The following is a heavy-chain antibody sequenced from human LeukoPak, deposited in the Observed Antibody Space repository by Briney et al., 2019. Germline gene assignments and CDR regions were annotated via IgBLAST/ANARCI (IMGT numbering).Heavy chain of an antibody. Sequence: GASVKVSCKASGGTFSSYAISWVRQAPGQGLEWMGGIIPIFGTANYAQKFQGRVTITADESTSTAYMELRSLRSDDTAVYYCARGGSRVVTYGNFDYWGQGTLVTVSS. CDR3: ARGGSRVVTYGNFDY. J-gene: IGHJ4*02. CDR1: GGTFSSYA. V-gene: IGHV1-69*13. D-gene: IGHD2-21*02. CDR2: IIPIFGTA.